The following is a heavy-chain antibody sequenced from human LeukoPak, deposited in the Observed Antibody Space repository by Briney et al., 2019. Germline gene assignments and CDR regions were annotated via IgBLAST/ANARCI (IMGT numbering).Heavy chain of an antibody. CDR1: GFTFSSYG. Sequence: GRSLRLSCAASGFTFSSYGMHWVRQAPGKGLEWVAGIWYDGSNHYYADSVKGRFTISRDNSKNTLYLQMNSLRAEDTAVYHCAREEYGSGSPYFDYWGQGTLVTVSS. CDR2: IWYDGSNH. D-gene: IGHD3-10*01. CDR3: AREEYGSGSPYFDY. J-gene: IGHJ4*02. V-gene: IGHV3-33*01.